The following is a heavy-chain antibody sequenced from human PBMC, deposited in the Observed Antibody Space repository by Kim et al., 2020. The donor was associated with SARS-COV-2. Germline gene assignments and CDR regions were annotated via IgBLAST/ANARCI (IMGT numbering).Heavy chain of an antibody. J-gene: IGHJ4*02. D-gene: IGHD1-26*01. CDR2: IYYSGGT. Sequence: SETLSLTCTVSGGSISSGDYYWNWIRQPPGKGLEWIGYIYYSGGTYYKPSLESRVTISVDTSKNQFSLKLSSVTAADTAVYYCARFGSYSPTSDYCGQGT. CDR1: GGSISSGDYY. CDR3: ARFGSYSPTSDY. V-gene: IGHV4-30-4*01.